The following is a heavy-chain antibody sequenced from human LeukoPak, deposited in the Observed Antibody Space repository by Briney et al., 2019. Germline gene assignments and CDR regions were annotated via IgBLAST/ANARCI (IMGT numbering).Heavy chain of an antibody. CDR3: ARAAYSSTWYSRYFDL. V-gene: IGHV3-21*01. CDR2: ISSSSNYI. CDR1: GFTFSSYW. D-gene: IGHD6-13*01. Sequence: GGSLRLSCAASGFTFSSYWMHWVRQAPGKGLEWVSSISSSSNYIYYADSVKGRFTISRDNAKNSLYLQMNSLRAEDTAVYYCARAAYSSTWYSRYFDLWGRGTLVTVSS. J-gene: IGHJ2*01.